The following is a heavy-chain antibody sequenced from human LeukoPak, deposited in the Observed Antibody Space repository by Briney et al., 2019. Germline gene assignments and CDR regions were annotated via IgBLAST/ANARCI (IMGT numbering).Heavy chain of an antibody. CDR1: GYTFTNYG. V-gene: IGHV1-18*01. Sequence: ASVKVSCKASGYTFTNYGISWVRQAPGQGLEWMGWISAYNGNTNYAQKFQGRITMTTDTSTSTAYMELRSLRSDDTAVYYCARDLKMGYSSGSYSWGTGSSNDYWGQETLVTVSS. CDR2: ISAYNGNT. CDR3: ARDLKMGYSSGSYSWGTGSSNDY. D-gene: IGHD6-19*01. J-gene: IGHJ4*02.